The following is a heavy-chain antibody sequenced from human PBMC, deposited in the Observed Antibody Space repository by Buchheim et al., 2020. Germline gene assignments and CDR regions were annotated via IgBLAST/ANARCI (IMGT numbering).Heavy chain of an antibody. D-gene: IGHD4-17*01. CDR2: ISARAYNSET. CDR3: TPDMPTLNTPLIDH. CDR1: GLSFSDSA. Sequence: EVKVVESGGGLVQPGGSLTLSCVISGLSFSDSAMHWVRQASGKGLEWIGRISARAYNSETVYSASLKARFIISRDDSRSTTYLQMNGLTAEDTALYYCTPDMPTLNTPLIDHWGPGTL. J-gene: IGHJ4*02. V-gene: IGHV3-73*01.